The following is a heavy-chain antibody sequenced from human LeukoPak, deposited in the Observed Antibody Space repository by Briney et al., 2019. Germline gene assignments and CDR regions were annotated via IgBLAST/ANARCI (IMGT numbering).Heavy chain of an antibody. V-gene: IGHV4-38-2*02. J-gene: IGHJ4*02. CDR2: IYYSGNT. Sequence: SETLSLTCTVSGYSISSGYYWGWIRQPPGKGLEWIGSIYYSGNTYYNPSLKSRVTVSVDTSKNQFSLKLRSVTAADTAVYYCASDPNLNNWGQGTLVTVSS. CDR3: ASDPNLNN. D-gene: IGHD1-14*01. CDR1: GYSISSGYY.